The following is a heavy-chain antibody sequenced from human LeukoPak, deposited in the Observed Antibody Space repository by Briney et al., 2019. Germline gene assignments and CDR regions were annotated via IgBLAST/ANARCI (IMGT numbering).Heavy chain of an antibody. CDR3: ARVRAADYYYYYYMDV. CDR2: IYSGGST. D-gene: IGHD6-13*01. J-gene: IGHJ6*03. Sequence: GGSLRLSCAASGFTVSSNYMSWVRQAPGKGLEWVSVIYSGGSTYYADSVKGRFTISRDNSKDTLYLQMNSLRAEDTAVYYCARVRAADYYYYYYMDVWGKGTTVTVSS. V-gene: IGHV3-53*01. CDR1: GFTVSSNY.